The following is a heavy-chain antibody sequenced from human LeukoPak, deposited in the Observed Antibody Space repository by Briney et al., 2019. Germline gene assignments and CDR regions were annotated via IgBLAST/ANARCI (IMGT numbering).Heavy chain of an antibody. V-gene: IGHV3-9*01. Sequence: GRSLILSCAASGFTFDDYAMHWVRQAPGKGLEWVSGISWNSGSIGYADSVKGRFTISRDNAKNSLYLQMNSLRAEDTALYYCAKGLVHAFDIWGQGTMVTVSS. CDR1: GFTFDDYA. CDR2: ISWNSGSI. J-gene: IGHJ3*02. CDR3: AKGLVHAFDI.